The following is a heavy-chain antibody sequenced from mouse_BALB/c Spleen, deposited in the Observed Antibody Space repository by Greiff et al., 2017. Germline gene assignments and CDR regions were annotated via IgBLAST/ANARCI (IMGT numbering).Heavy chain of an antibody. J-gene: IGHJ4*01. D-gene: IGHD1-1*01. CDR1: GYTFTSYT. Sequence: LVESAAELARPGASVKMSCKASGYTFTSYTMHWVKQRPGQGLEWIGYINPSSGYTEYNQKFKDKTTLTADKSSSTAYMQLSSLTSEDSAVYYCARYHYYGSSPMDYWGQGTSVTVSS. V-gene: IGHV1-4*02. CDR2: INPSSGYT. CDR3: ARYHYYGSSPMDY.